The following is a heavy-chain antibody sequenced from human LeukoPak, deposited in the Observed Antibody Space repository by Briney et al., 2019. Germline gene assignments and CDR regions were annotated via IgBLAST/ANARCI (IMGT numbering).Heavy chain of an antibody. Sequence: GGSLRLSCAASGFTFSSYAMHWVRQAPGKGLEWVAVIWYDGSNKYYADSVKGRFTFSRDNSKNTLYLQMDSLGAEDTAVYYCARGWRGVDPNIDYWGQGTLVTVSS. J-gene: IGHJ4*02. D-gene: IGHD3-10*01. CDR2: IWYDGSNK. V-gene: IGHV3-33*08. CDR1: GFTFSSYA. CDR3: ARGWRGVDPNIDY.